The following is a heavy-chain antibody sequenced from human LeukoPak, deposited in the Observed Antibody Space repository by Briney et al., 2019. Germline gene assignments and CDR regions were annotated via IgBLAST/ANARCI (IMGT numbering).Heavy chain of an antibody. V-gene: IGHV4-34*01. CDR3: ARVQPYFDTSGYYLCPFDS. CDR1: SGTFSGYF. D-gene: IGHD3-22*01. CDR2: INHSGST. Sequence: SETLSLTCAVYSGTFSGYFWIWIRQPPGKGLEWIGDINHSGSTNYNPSLKSRVTVSADSSKNQFSLKLNSVTAADTAVYYCARVQPYFDTSGYYLCPFDSWGQGTPVTVSS. J-gene: IGHJ4*02.